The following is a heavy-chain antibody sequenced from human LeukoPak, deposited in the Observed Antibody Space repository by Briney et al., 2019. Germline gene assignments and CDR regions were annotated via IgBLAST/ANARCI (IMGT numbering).Heavy chain of an antibody. D-gene: IGHD3-3*01. CDR1: GGSISSGGYY. Sequence: SETLSLTCTVSGGSISSGGYYWSWIRQPPGKGLEWIGYIYHSGSTYYNPSLKSRVAISVDRSKNQFSLKLSSVTAADTAVYYCARDSRGREWSQFDPWGQGTLVTVSS. CDR3: ARDSRGREWSQFDP. CDR2: IYHSGST. J-gene: IGHJ5*02. V-gene: IGHV4-30-2*01.